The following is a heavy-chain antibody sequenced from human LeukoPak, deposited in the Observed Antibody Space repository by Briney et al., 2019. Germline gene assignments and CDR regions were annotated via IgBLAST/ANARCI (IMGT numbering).Heavy chain of an antibody. Sequence: GRSLRLSCAASGFTFSSYAMHWVRQAPGKGLEWVAVISYDGSNKYYADSVKGRFTISRDNSKNTLYLQMNSLRAEDTAVYYCAKDLSNWNYRGGNYWGQGTLVTVSS. J-gene: IGHJ4*02. V-gene: IGHV3-30-3*01. CDR2: ISYDGSNK. D-gene: IGHD1-7*01. CDR3: AKDLSNWNYRGGNY. CDR1: GFTFSSYA.